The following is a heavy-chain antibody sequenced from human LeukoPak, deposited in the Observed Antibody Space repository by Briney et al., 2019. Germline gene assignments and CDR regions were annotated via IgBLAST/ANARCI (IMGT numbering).Heavy chain of an antibody. CDR2: IRYDGSNK. V-gene: IGHV3-30*02. Sequence: GGSLRLSCAASGFIFSSYGMNWVRQAPGKGLEWVGFIRYDGSNKYYADSVKGRFTISRDNSKNTLYLQMNSLRAEDTAVYYCAKDSGYGSGSYLDYWGQGTLVTVSS. CDR3: AKDSGYGSGSYLDY. J-gene: IGHJ4*02. CDR1: GFIFSSYG. D-gene: IGHD3-10*01.